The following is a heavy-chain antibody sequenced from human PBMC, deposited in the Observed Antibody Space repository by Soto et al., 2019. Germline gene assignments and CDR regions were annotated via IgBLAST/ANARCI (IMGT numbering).Heavy chain of an antibody. CDR2: ISGSGETP. V-gene: IGHV3-23*01. CDR3: AKDRRITMVREVLRAFDS. D-gene: IGHD3-10*01. CDR1: GFTFSNYP. J-gene: IGHJ4*01. Sequence: GGSLRLSCAASGFTFSNYPMSWVRQAPGKGLEWVSGISGSGETPYYADSVKGRFTISRDNYKNMLYLQMNSLRAEDTAVYYCAKDRRITMVREVLRAFDSWGQGNLVTVSS.